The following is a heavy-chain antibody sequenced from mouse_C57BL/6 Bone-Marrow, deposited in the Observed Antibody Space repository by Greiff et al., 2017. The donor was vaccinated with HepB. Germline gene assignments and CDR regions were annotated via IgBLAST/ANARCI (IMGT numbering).Heavy chain of an antibody. V-gene: IGHV14-4*01. Sequence: EVQLKQSGAELVRPGASVKLSCTASGFNIKDDYMHWVKQRPEQGLEWIGWIDPENGDTEYASKFQGKATITADTSSNTAYLQLSSLTSEDTAVYYCTTWKNDYWGQGTTLTVSS. CDR2: IDPENGDT. CDR1: GFNIKDDY. CDR3: TTWKNDY. J-gene: IGHJ2*01.